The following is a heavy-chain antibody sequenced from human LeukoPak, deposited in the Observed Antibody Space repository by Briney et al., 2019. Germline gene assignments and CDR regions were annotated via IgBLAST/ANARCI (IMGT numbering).Heavy chain of an antibody. D-gene: IGHD2-21*01. J-gene: IGHJ3*02. CDR2: ISSRSSYI. V-gene: IGHV3-21*05. CDR1: GFTLSIQS. CDR3: ARGNSPGDQDAFDS. Sequence: GGPLSLPCGASGFTLSIQSKIYPPDATERARVGFSYISSRSSYIYYADSVKGRFTISRDNAKNSLYLQMNSLRAEDTAVYYCARGNSPGDQDAFDSWGQGTMVTVSS.